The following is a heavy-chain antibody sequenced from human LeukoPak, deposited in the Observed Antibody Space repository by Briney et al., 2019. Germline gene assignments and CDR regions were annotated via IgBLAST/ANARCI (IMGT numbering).Heavy chain of an antibody. CDR2: INPSGGST. J-gene: IGHJ4*02. V-gene: IGHV1-46*01. Sequence: ASVKASCKASGYTFTSYYMHWVRQAPGQGLEWMGIINPSGGSTSYAQKFQGRVTMTRDMSTSTVYMELSSLRSEDTAVYYCARVGKWELDPYYFDYWGQGTLVTVSS. CDR3: ARVGKWELDPYYFDY. CDR1: GYTFTSYY. D-gene: IGHD1-26*01.